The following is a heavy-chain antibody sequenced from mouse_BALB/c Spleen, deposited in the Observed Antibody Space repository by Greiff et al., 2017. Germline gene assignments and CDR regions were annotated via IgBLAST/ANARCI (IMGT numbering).Heavy chain of an antibody. D-gene: IGHD2-1*01. Sequence: QVQLQQSGPGLVAPSQSLSITCTVSGFSLTGYGVNWVRQPPGKGLEWLGMIWGDGSTDYNSALKSRLGISKDNSKSQVSLIMNSLQTDDPARYYCAIVYGTFAWCAYWGQGTLVTVSA. V-gene: IGHV2-6-7*01. CDR2: IWGDGST. J-gene: IGHJ3*01. CDR3: AIVYGTFAWCAY. CDR1: GFSLTGYG.